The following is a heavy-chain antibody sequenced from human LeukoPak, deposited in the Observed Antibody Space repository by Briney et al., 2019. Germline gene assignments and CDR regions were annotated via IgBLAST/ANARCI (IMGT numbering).Heavy chain of an antibody. D-gene: IGHD6-19*01. CDR1: GFTFSSYP. CDR2: ISGSGAST. V-gene: IGHV3-23*01. CDR3: AKYSMTVAGVFMGDDYYYYMDV. Sequence: PGGSLRLSCAASGFTFSSYPMSWVRQAPEKGLEWVSGISGSGASTYYADSVKGRFTISRDNSKKMPYLQMNSLRAADTAVYYCAKYSMTVAGVFMGDDYYYYMDVWGKGTTVTVSS. J-gene: IGHJ6*03.